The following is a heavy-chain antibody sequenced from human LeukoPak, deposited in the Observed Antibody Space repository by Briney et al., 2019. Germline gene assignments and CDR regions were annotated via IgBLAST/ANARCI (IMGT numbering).Heavy chain of an antibody. J-gene: IGHJ4*02. Sequence: GGSLRLSCAASGFTFSNYAMSWVRQAPGKGLEWVSAISGSGGSTYYADSVKGRFTISRDNFKNTLYLQMNSLRAEDTAVYYCAKYYGSGSYYHYFDYWGQGTLVTVSS. CDR2: ISGSGGST. CDR3: AKYYGSGSYYHYFDY. D-gene: IGHD3-10*01. V-gene: IGHV3-23*01. CDR1: GFTFSNYA.